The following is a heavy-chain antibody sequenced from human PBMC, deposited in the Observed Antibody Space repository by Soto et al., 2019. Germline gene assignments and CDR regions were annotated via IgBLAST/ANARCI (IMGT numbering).Heavy chain of an antibody. CDR3: ATEAWSAHRTYAFDI. D-gene: IGHD3-3*01. CDR1: GYTFTSYD. Sequence: ASVKVSCKASGYTFTSYDISWVRQATGQGLEWMGWMNPNSGNTGYAQKFQGRVTMTRNTSISTAYMELSSLRSEDTAVYYCATEAWSAHRTYAFDIWGQGTMVTVSS. V-gene: IGHV1-8*01. CDR2: MNPNSGNT. J-gene: IGHJ3*02.